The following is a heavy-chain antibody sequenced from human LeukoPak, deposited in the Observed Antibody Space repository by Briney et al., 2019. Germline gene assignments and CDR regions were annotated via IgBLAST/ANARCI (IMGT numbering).Heavy chain of an antibody. J-gene: IGHJ4*02. CDR2: ISYDGIKK. CDR1: GFTFSSYG. CDR3: AKATIAVLAPLDY. D-gene: IGHD6-19*01. Sequence: GGSLRLSCAASGFTFSSYGMDWVGQAPGEGLEWVAVISYDGIKKYYADSVKGRFSITRDNSKNTLYLQMNSLRAEDTAVYYCAKATIAVLAPLDYWGQGALVTVSS. V-gene: IGHV3-30*18.